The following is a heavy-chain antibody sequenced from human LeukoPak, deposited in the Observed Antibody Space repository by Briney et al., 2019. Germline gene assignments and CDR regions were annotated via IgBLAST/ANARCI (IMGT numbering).Heavy chain of an antibody. Sequence: PGRSLRLSCAASGFTFEDYGMRWVRQAPGKGLEWVSGISWNSRSIGYADSVKGRFTISRDNAKNSLYLQMNSLRAEDTAVYYCARGRKGIVVVPAANWFDPWGQGTLVTVSS. J-gene: IGHJ5*02. V-gene: IGHV3-9*01. CDR1: GFTFEDYG. CDR3: ARGRKGIVVVPAANWFDP. D-gene: IGHD2-2*01. CDR2: ISWNSRSI.